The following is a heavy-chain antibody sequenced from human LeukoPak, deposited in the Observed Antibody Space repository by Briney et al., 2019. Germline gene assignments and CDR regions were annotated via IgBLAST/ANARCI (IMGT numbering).Heavy chain of an antibody. V-gene: IGHV1-2*02. J-gene: IGHJ4*02. D-gene: IGHD6-19*01. CDR3: ATDRIAVAGTFDY. CDR1: GYTFTGYY. Sequence: ASVKVSCKASGYTFTGYYMHWVRQAPGQGLEWMGWINPNSGGTNYAQKFQGRVTMTRDTSISTAYMELSRLRSEDTAVYYCATDRIAVAGTFDYWGQGTLVTVSS. CDR2: INPNSGGT.